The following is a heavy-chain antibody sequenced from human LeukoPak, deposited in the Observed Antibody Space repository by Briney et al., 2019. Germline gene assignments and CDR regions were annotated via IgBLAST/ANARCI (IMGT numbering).Heavy chain of an antibody. V-gene: IGHV4-59*08. Sequence: PSETLPLTCTVSGGSISSYYWSWIRQPPGKGLEWIGYIYYSGSTNYNPSLKSRVTISVDTSKNQFSLKLSSMTAADTAVYYCARTGYCSGGSCYPGWFDPWGQGTLVTVSS. CDR1: GGSISSYY. CDR3: ARTGYCSGGSCYPGWFDP. CDR2: IYYSGST. D-gene: IGHD2-15*01. J-gene: IGHJ5*02.